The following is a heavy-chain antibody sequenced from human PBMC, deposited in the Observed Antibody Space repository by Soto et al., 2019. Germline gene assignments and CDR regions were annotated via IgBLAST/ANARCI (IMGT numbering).Heavy chain of an antibody. Sequence: QVQLVQSGAEVKKPGSSVKVSCKASGGTFSSYAISWVRQDPGQGREWMGGIIPIFGTANYAQRVQGRVTTPADESTSTAYMELSSLRSENTAVYYCAMRPYGSGSDQSDYWGQGTLVTVSS. CDR2: IIPIFGTA. CDR1: GGTFSSYA. D-gene: IGHD3-10*01. CDR3: AMRPYGSGSDQSDY. J-gene: IGHJ4*02. V-gene: IGHV1-69*01.